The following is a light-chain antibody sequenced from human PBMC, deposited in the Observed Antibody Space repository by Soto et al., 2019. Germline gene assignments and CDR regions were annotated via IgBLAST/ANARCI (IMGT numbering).Light chain of an antibody. V-gene: IGKV1-5*03. Sequence: DIQMTQSTSTLSASVGDRVTITCRATENIRAWLAWYQQRPGKVPKLLIFKASTLHSGVPSRFSGSGSGTAFSLTISSLEPEDFAIYYCQQRSGWYTFGKGTRLEIK. J-gene: IGKJ5*01. CDR1: ENIRAW. CDR3: QQRSGWYT. CDR2: KAS.